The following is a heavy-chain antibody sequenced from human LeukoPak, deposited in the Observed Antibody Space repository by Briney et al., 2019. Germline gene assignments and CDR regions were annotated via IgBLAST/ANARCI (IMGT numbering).Heavy chain of an antibody. J-gene: IGHJ3*02. CDR3: ARDEFI. CDR1: GFTFSSCA. CDR2: ISYDGSNK. V-gene: IGHV3-30*04. Sequence: GGSLRLSCAASGFTFSSCAMHWVRQAPGKGLEWVAVISYDGSNKYYADSVKGRFTISRDNSRNTLYLQMNSLRAEDTAVYYCARDEFIWGQGTMVTVSS.